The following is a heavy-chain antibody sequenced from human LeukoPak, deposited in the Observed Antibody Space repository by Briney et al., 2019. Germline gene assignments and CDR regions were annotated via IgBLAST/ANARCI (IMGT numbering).Heavy chain of an antibody. V-gene: IGHV4-4*02. CDR1: SGSISTPNW. CDR2: IYHSGRT. J-gene: IGHJ3*02. CDR3: ARKTLTNAFDI. Sequence: GTLSLTCTVSSGSISTPNWWSWVRQPPGKGLQWIGEIYHSGRTNYNPSLKSRVPISIDKSKKQFSLKLSSVTAADTAVYYCARKTLTNAFDIWGQGTMVTVSS.